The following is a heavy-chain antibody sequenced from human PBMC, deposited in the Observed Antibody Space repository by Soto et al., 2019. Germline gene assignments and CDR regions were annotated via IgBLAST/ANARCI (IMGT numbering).Heavy chain of an antibody. CDR2: ISRSSTYI. Sequence: EVQLVESGGGLVKRGGSLRLSCAASGFTFNNYNRIWVRQAPGKGLEWVSSISRSSTYIFYADSVKGRFTISRDNAKESLFLQTNSMRAEDTAVYFCARIKLVRFGELPPQREYYAMDVWGHGNTVTVSS. V-gene: IGHV3-21*01. J-gene: IGHJ6*01. CDR3: ARIKLVRFGELPPQREYYAMDV. CDR1: GFTFNNYN. D-gene: IGHD3-10*01.